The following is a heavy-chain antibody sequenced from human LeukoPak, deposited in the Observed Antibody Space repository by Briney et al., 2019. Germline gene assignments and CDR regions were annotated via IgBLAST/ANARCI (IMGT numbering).Heavy chain of an antibody. V-gene: IGHV3-48*03. J-gene: IGHJ6*02. CDR2: ITTDSSSK. CDR1: GFTFSSYE. CDR3: TREAGDPSCGMDV. D-gene: IGHD3-10*01. Sequence: PGGSLRLSCAASGFTFSSYEMNWVRQAPGKGLEWVSHITTDSSSKKYTDSVKGRFTISRDNAKNSLYLQMNSLRAEDTAVYYCTREAGDPSCGMDVWGQGTSVTVSS.